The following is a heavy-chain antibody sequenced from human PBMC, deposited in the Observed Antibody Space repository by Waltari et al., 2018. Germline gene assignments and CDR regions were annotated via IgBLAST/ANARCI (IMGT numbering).Heavy chain of an antibody. CDR1: RYTRYQLC. V-gene: IGHV1-24*01. J-gene: IGHJ1*01. Sequence: QVQVVQSGAERKKPGASVKVSCKVPRYTRYQLCFLCVRQGPGKGLGWMGGFDPEQGETIHGQNLQGRVTISEDTTTDTAYMQLSSLRSDDTAVYYCVTGRIMRKVGGILVIEHDLRAGYFHLWGQGTLVVVSS. CDR3: VTGRIMRKVGGILVIEHDLRAGYFHL. D-gene: IGHD3-16*02. CDR2: FDPEQGET.